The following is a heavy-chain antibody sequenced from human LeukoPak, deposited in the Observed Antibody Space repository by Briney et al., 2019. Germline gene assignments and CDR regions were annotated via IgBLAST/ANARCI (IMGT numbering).Heavy chain of an antibody. CDR2: INPNSGGT. J-gene: IGHJ4*02. CDR1: GYTFTGYY. D-gene: IGHD3-3*01. Sequence: ASVKVSCKASGYTFTGYYMHWVRQAPGQGLEWMGWINPNSGGTNYAQKFQGRVTMTRDTSISTAYMELSRLRSDDTAVYYCARSQYYDFWSGYLNYSDYWGQGTLVTVSS. CDR3: ARSQYYDFWSGYLNYSDY. V-gene: IGHV1-2*02.